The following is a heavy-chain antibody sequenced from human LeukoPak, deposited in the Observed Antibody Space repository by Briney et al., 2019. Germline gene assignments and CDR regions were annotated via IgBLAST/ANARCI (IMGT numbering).Heavy chain of an antibody. CDR1: GFTFSSYA. J-gene: IGHJ6*02. CDR3: ARDFRYYGMDV. CDR2: ISGSGGST. Sequence: GGSLRLSCAASGFTFSSYAMSWVRQAPGKGLEWVSAISGSGGSTYYADSVKGRFTVSRDSAKNSLYLQMSSLRAEDTAVYYCARDFRYYGMDVWGQGTTVTVSS. V-gene: IGHV3-23*01.